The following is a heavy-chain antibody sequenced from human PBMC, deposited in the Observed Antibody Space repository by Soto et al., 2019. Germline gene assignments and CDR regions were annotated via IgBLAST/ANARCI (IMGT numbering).Heavy chain of an antibody. V-gene: IGHV3-66*01. D-gene: IGHD2-15*01. Sequence: SGGSLRLSCAASGFSVTASYMIWVRQAPGKGLEFVSVIWTNGGTVYADSVKGRFILSRDNSMNTVYLQMNSLRVEDTAVYYCARAEVDMPTPWGQGTLVTVSS. J-gene: IGHJ5*02. CDR2: IWTNGGT. CDR1: GFSVTASY. CDR3: ARAEVDMPTP.